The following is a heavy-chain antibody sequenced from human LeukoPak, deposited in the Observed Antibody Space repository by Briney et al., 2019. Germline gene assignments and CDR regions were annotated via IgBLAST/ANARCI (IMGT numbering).Heavy chain of an antibody. CDR2: IYPGDSDT. V-gene: IGHV5-51*01. CDR1: RYSFTRYW. J-gene: IGHJ4*02. D-gene: IGHD3-22*01. Sequence: GESLKISCKGSRYSFTRYWIAWVRQMPGKGLEWMGIIYPGDSDTRYSPSFQGQVTISADKSLSTAYLQWSSLKASDTAIYYCARQNYYDGTGYSKDWGQGTLVTVSS. CDR3: ARQNYYDGTGYSKD.